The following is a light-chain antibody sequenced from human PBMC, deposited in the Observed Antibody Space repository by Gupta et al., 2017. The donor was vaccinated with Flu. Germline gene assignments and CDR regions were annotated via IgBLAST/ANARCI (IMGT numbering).Light chain of an antibody. V-gene: IGLV4-69*02. CDR1: SGHSNYA. CDR3: QTWGTGIRV. CDR2: VNSDGSD. J-gene: IGLJ2*01. Sequence: QVVLTHSPSASASPGASVTLTCTLSSGHSNYAIAWHQQQPEKGPRYLMKVNSDGSDSKGDGIPDRFSGSSSGAERYLTISSLQSEDEADYYCQTWGTGIRVFGGGTKLTVL.